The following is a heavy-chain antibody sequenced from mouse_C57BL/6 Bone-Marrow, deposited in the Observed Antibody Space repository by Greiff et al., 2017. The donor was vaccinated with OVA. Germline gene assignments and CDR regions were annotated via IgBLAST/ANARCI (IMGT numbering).Heavy chain of an antibody. CDR3: ASDGNFDY. J-gene: IGHJ2*01. D-gene: IGHD2-3*01. Sequence: DVHLVESGAELVRPGASVKLSCTASGFNFTDDYMHWVKQRPEQGLEWIGWIDPENGDTEYASKFQGTATITADTSSNTAYLQLSSLTSEDTAVYYCASDGNFDYWGQGTTLTVSA. CDR1: GFNFTDDY. CDR2: IDPENGDT. V-gene: IGHV14-4*01.